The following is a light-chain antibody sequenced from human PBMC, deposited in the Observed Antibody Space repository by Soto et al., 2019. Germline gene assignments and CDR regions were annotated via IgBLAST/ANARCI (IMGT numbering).Light chain of an antibody. CDR3: QQSYSTPIT. V-gene: IGKV1-39*01. J-gene: IGKJ5*01. CDR1: QFISTY. CDR2: TTS. Sequence: DIQITQSPSSLSGSVGDTVTITCRPSQFISTYLNWYQQKPGKAPNLLIYTTSSLHSGVPSRFSGSGSGTDFTLTISSLQPEDFATYYCQQSYSTPITFGQGTRLEI.